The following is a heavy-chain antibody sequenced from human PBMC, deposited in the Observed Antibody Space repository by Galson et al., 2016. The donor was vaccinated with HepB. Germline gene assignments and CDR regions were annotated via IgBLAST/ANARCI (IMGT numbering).Heavy chain of an antibody. Sequence: ETLSLTCAVSGASISSDRWWNWLRQSPGKGLEWIGEIYHTGSTNYNPSLKSRVSISIDKSKNDFSLDLGSVTAADTAIYYCARMRFGFKVFDQWGQGTLVTVSP. CDR3: ARMRFGFKVFDQ. D-gene: IGHD3-10*01. CDR2: IYHTGST. CDR1: GASISSDRW. V-gene: IGHV4-4*02. J-gene: IGHJ4*02.